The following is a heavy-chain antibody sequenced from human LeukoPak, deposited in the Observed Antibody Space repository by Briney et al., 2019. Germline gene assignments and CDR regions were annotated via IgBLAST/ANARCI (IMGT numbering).Heavy chain of an antibody. CDR1: GFTFSDYG. CDR3: AKSMFGEPFDY. J-gene: IGHJ4*02. Sequence: GRSLRLSCAASGFTFSDYGIHWVRQAPGQGLEWVALIWYDGSKKYYADPVKGRFTISRDNSKNTLYLQMNSLRAEDTAVYYCAKSMFGEPFDYWGQGTLVAVSS. D-gene: IGHD3-10*02. V-gene: IGHV3-33*06. CDR2: IWYDGSKK.